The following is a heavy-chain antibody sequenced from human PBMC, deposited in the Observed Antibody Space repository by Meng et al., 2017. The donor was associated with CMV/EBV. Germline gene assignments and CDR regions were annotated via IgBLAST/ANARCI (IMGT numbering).Heavy chain of an antibody. CDR1: GYTFTSYG. CDR2: ISAYNGNT. V-gene: IGHV1-18*01. CDR3: ARGITIFGVVNWTGDYFDY. J-gene: IGHJ4*02. D-gene: IGHD3-3*01. Sequence: ASVKVSCKASGYTFTSYGISWVRQAPGQGLEWMGWISAYNGNTNYAQKLQGRVTMTTDTSTSTAYMELRSLRSDDTAVYYCARGITIFGVVNWTGDYFDYWGQGTLVTVSS.